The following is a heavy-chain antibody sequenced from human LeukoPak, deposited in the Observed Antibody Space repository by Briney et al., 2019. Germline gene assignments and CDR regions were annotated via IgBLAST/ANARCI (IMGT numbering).Heavy chain of an antibody. V-gene: IGHV3-23*01. D-gene: IGHD5-18*01. CDR2: ISGSGGST. J-gene: IGHJ4*02. Sequence: GGSLRLSCAASGFTFSSYAMSWVRQAPGKGLEWVSAISGSGGSTYYADSVKGRFTISRDNSKNTLYLQMNSLRAEDTAVYYCVKDRANRIQRAFGYWGQGTLVTVSS. CDR3: VKDRANRIQRAFGY. CDR1: GFTFSSYA.